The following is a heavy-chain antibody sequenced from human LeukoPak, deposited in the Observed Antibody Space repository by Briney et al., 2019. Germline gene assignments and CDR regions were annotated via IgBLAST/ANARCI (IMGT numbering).Heavy chain of an antibody. CDR3: ARTPYLYYDSSRTY. Sequence: GGSLRLSCAASGFTFSSYDMSWVRQAPGKGLEWVSAISGSGGSTYYADSVKGRFTISRDNSKNTLYLQMNSLRAEDTAVYYCARTPYLYYDSSRTYWGQGTLVTVSS. V-gene: IGHV3-23*01. J-gene: IGHJ4*02. D-gene: IGHD3-22*01. CDR2: ISGSGGST. CDR1: GFTFSSYD.